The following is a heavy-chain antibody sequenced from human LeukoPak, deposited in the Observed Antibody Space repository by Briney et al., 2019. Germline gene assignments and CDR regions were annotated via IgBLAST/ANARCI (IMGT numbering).Heavy chain of an antibody. CDR1: GFTFSNAW. CDR3: TTEGSLAYSSSWYGDLDAFDI. CDR2: IKSKTDGGTT. Sequence: GGSLRLSCGASGFTFSNAWMSWVRQAPGKGLEWVGRIKSKTDGGTTDYAAPVKGRFTISRDDSKNTLYLQMNSLKTEDTAVYYCTTEGSLAYSSSWYGDLDAFDIWGQGTMVTVSS. J-gene: IGHJ3*02. V-gene: IGHV3-15*01. D-gene: IGHD6-13*01.